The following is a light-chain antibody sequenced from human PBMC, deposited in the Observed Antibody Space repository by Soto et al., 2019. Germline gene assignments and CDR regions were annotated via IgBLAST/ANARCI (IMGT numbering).Light chain of an antibody. Sequence: EIVMTQSPASLSVSPGDRATLSCRARQSGSSSLAWYQLKPGQAPRLRIYGALTRAPGIPDRFRGSGSGTAFTRTISSLQSEDFPVYYCQKYDNSPKTFCQGTKVDIK. J-gene: IGKJ1*01. V-gene: IGKV3D-15*01. CDR1: QSGSSS. CDR3: QKYDNSPKT. CDR2: GAL.